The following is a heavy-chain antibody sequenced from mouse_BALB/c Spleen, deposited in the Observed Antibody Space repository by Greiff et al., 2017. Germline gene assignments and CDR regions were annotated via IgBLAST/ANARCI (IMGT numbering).Heavy chain of an antibody. J-gene: IGHJ2*01. CDR3: ARSRGNYPYYFDY. CDR1: GFNIKDTY. Sequence: VQLKESGAELVKPGASVKLSCTASGFNIKDTYMHWVKQRPEQGLEWIGRIDPANGNTKYDPKFQGKATITADTSSNTAYLQLSSLTSEDTAVYYCARSRGNYPYYFDYWGQGTTLTVSS. V-gene: IGHV14-3*02. D-gene: IGHD2-1*01. CDR2: IDPANGNT.